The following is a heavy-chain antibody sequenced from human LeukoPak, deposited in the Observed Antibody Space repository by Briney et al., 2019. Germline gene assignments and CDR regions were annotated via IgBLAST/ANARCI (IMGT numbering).Heavy chain of an antibody. V-gene: IGHV4-39*01. CDR1: GGSISNSSYD. D-gene: IGHD2-2*02. Sequence: PSETLSLTCTVSGGSISNSSYDWGWIRQPPGKGLEWIGSIYYSGSTYYNPSLKSRVTISVDTSKNQFSLKLSSVTAADTAVYYCANRYCSSTSCYTRFDYWGQGTLVTVSS. CDR3: ANRYCSSTSCYTRFDY. J-gene: IGHJ4*02. CDR2: IYYSGST.